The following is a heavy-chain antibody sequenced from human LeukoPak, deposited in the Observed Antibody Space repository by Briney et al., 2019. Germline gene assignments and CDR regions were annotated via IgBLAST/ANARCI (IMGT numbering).Heavy chain of an antibody. CDR1: GGSITSYY. Sequence: PSETLSLTCTVSGGSITSYYWSWVRQPPGKGLEWVGYMYFSGTNNYSPSLKSRVTISVDTSKNQFSLKMTSVTAADTAVYYCARQRLGRSGYYGHYFDFWGQGTLVTVSS. J-gene: IGHJ4*02. V-gene: IGHV4-59*08. CDR3: ARQRLGRSGYYGHYFDF. D-gene: IGHD3-3*01. CDR2: MYFSGTN.